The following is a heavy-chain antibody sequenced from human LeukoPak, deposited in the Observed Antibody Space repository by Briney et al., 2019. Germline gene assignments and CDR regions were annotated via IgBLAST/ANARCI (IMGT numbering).Heavy chain of an antibody. CDR2: INHSGIT. V-gene: IGHV4-34*01. D-gene: IGHD3-16*01. Sequence: PSETLSLTCAVDGGSFSGYFWSWIRQPPGKGLEWIGEINHSGITNYNPSLQSRVTISVDTSNNQFSLKLSSDTAADTAVYYCARVRAIGVGRRYYFDYWGQGTLVTVSS. CDR1: GGSFSGYF. J-gene: IGHJ4*02. CDR3: ARVRAIGVGRRYYFDY.